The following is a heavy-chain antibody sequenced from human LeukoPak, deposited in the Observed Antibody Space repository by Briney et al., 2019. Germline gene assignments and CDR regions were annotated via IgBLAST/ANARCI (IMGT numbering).Heavy chain of an antibody. Sequence: LETLSLTCTVSGGSISSYYWSWIRQPPGKGLEWIGYIYYSGRTNYNPSLKSRVTISVDTSKNQFSLKLSSVTAADTAVYYCARRATNYYGMDVWGQGTTVTVS. CDR1: GGSISSYY. CDR2: IYYSGRT. V-gene: IGHV4-59*08. J-gene: IGHJ6*02. CDR3: ARRATNYYGMDV.